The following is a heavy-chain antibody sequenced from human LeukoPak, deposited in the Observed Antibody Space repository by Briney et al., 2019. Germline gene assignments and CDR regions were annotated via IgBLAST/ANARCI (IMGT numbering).Heavy chain of an antibody. D-gene: IGHD2-15*01. CDR3: AAATPSSLDY. CDR2: INHSGST. CDR1: GGSFSGYY. V-gene: IGHV4-34*01. J-gene: IGHJ4*02. Sequence: PSETLSLTCAVYGGSFSGYYWSWIRQPPGKGLEWIGEINHSGSTNYNPSLKSRVTISVDTSKNQFSLKLSSVTAADTAVYYCAAATPSSLDYWGQGTLVTVSS.